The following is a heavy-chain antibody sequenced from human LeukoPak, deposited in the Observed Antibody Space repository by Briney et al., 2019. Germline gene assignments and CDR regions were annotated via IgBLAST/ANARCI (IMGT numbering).Heavy chain of an antibody. CDR3: GKDSYVGVNWFDP. J-gene: IGHJ5*02. Sequence: PGGSLRLSCAASGFSFSSNSMSWARQAPGKWLEWVSAISGSGGRTFYADSVKGRFTISRDNSKNMVYLEMNSLRVEDTAVYYCGKDSYVGVNWFDPRGQGTLVTVSS. CDR1: GFSFSSNS. CDR2: ISGSGGRT. V-gene: IGHV3-23*01. D-gene: IGHD1-26*01.